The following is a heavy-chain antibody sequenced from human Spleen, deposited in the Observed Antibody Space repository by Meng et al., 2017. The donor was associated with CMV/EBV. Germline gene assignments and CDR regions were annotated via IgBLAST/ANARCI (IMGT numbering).Heavy chain of an antibody. V-gene: IGHV3-11*04. CDR3: ARADSAGYEYFDL. Sequence: GESLKISCTASGFIFSDSYMSWIRQAPGKGLEWVSYISGRGTIIYYTDSVKGRFAISRDNAKNSLYLQMNSLRAEDTAVYYCARADSAGYEYFDLWGRGTLVTVSS. CDR1: GFIFSDSY. CDR2: ISGRGTII. D-gene: IGHD5-12*01. J-gene: IGHJ2*01.